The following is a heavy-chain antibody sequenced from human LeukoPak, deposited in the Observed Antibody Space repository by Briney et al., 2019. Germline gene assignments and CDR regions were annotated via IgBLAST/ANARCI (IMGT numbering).Heavy chain of an antibody. CDR1: VYTFTGYY. D-gene: IGHD3-10*01. Sequence: GASVKVSCKASVYTFTGYYMHWVRQAPGQGLEWMGWINPNGGGTNYEQKFQGRVTMTRDTSISTAYMELSRLRSDDTAVYYCARVVVRGVIKGLWDYWGQGTLVTVSS. V-gene: IGHV1-2*02. CDR3: ARVVVRGVIKGLWDY. J-gene: IGHJ4*02. CDR2: INPNGGGT.